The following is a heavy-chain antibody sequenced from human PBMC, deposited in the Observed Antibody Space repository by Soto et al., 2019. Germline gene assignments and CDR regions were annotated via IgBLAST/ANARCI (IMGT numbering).Heavy chain of an antibody. J-gene: IGHJ4*02. D-gene: IGHD5-12*01. CDR3: ARHLVATLWVYFDH. CDR1: VGSLSGYY. V-gene: IGHV4-59*01. CDR2: IYYGGNT. Sequence: SETLSLTCSISVGSLSGYYWSWIRQPPGKGLEWIGYIYYGGNTNYNSSLKSRVAISLDTPKNQISLNLASVTAADTAVYYCARHLVATLWVYFDHWGPGTLVTVSS.